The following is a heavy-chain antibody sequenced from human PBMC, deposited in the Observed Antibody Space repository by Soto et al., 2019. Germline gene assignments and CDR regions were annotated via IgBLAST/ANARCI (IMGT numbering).Heavy chain of an antibody. V-gene: IGHV3-23*01. J-gene: IGHJ6*02. CDR2: ISGSGGST. D-gene: IGHD4-17*01. Sequence: PGGSLRLSCAASGSTFSSYAMSWVRQAPGKGLEWVSAISGSGGSTYYADSVKGRFTISRDNSKNTLYLQMNSLRAEDTAVYYCAKDPGTVTIPYYYYGMDVWGQGTTVTVSS. CDR3: AKDPGTVTIPYYYYGMDV. CDR1: GSTFSSYA.